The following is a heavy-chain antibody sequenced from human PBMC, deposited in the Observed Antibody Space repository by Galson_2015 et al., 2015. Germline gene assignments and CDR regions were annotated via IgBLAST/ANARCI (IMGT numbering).Heavy chain of an antibody. J-gene: IGHJ4*02. CDR2: IWYDGSNK. Sequence: SLRLSCAASGFTFSSYGMHWVRQAPGKGLEWVAVIWYDGSNKYYADSVKGRFTISRDNSKNTLYLQMNSLRAEDTAVYYCARDLAAAGTLMDYWGQGTLVIVSS. D-gene: IGHD6-13*01. V-gene: IGHV3-33*01. CDR1: GFTFSSYG. CDR3: ARDLAAAGTLMDY.